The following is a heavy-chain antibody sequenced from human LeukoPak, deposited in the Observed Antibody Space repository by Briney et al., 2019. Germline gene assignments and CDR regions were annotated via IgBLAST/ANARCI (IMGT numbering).Heavy chain of an antibody. CDR1: GYTFTGYY. D-gene: IGHD3-22*01. CDR3: ARARDSSGYYYSY. Sequence: ASVKVSCKASGYTFTGYYMHWVRQAPGQGLEWMGWINPNSGGTNYAQKFQGRVTMTGDTSISTAYMELSRLRSDDTAVYYCARARDSSGYYYSYWGQGTLVTVSS. V-gene: IGHV1-2*02. J-gene: IGHJ4*02. CDR2: INPNSGGT.